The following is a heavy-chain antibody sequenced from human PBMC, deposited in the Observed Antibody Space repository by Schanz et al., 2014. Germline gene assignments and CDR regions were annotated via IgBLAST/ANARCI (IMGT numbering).Heavy chain of an antibody. CDR1: GFTVSGYG. CDR2: ISFDGRNT. CDR3: AKEKEEVAADGSFFDY. D-gene: IGHD6-13*01. J-gene: IGHJ4*02. V-gene: IGHV3-30*18. Sequence: VQLVESGGGLVQPGGSLRLSCAASGFTVSGYGLHWVRQAPGKGLEWVGFISFDGRNTGYAHSVKGRFTISRDNSKNTVNLQMNSLRAEDTAVYYCAKEKEEVAADGSFFDYWGQGTLVTVSS.